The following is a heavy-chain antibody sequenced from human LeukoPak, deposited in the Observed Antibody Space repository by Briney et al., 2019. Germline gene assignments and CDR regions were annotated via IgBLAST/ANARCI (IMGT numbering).Heavy chain of an antibody. CDR1: GCSFSSGGYY. CDR2: IDWSGRT. V-gene: IGHV4-31*03. J-gene: IGHJ5*02. D-gene: IGHD6-19*01. Sequence: PSQTLSLTCTVSGCSFSSGGYYWGRNRQDPGQGLEWSWDIDWSGRTYYNPSLQSRVTISVGTSKNQFSLKLSSVTAADTAVYYCARGYVDSSGWSPNWFDPWGEGTLVSVCS. CDR3: ARGYVDSSGWSPNWFDP.